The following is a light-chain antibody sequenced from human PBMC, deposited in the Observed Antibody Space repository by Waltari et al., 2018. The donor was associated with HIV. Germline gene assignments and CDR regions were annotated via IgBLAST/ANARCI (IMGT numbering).Light chain of an antibody. CDR1: SSHIGNNY. Sequence: QSVLTQPPSVSAAPGETVIISCSGSSSHIGNNYFSWYQQLPGTAPNLFIYDDDLRHSGIPDRFSGSRSGTSATLGITGLQTGDEADYYCGTWDTTLSAVVFGGGTKLTVL. CDR2: DDD. CDR3: GTWDTTLSAVV. V-gene: IGLV1-51*01. J-gene: IGLJ2*01.